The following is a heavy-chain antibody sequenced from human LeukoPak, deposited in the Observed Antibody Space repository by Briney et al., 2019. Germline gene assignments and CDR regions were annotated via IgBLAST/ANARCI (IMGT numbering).Heavy chain of an antibody. CDR2: IYSSGST. CDR3: ARGVAAPGTGGLSWFDP. J-gene: IGHJ5*02. D-gene: IGHD6-13*01. V-gene: IGHV4-59*01. CDR1: GGSIGSYY. Sequence: SETLSLTCTVSGGSIGSYYWSWIRQPPGKGLEWIGYIYSSGSTNYNPSLKSRPTISLDTSKNQFSLKLSFVTAADTAVYYCARGVAAPGTGGLSWFDPWGQGTLVTVSS.